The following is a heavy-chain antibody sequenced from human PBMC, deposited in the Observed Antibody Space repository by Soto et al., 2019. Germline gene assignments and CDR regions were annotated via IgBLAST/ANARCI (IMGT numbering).Heavy chain of an antibody. V-gene: IGHV3-23*01. Sequence: GGSLRLSCAASGFTFSSYAMSWVRQAPGKGLEWVSAISGSGGSTYYADSVKGRFTISRGNSKNTLYLQMNSLRAEDTAVYYCANRGVGDYYYYNMDVWGKGTTVTVSS. CDR2: ISGSGGST. D-gene: IGHD3-16*01. CDR3: ANRGVGDYYYYNMDV. CDR1: GFTFSSYA. J-gene: IGHJ6*03.